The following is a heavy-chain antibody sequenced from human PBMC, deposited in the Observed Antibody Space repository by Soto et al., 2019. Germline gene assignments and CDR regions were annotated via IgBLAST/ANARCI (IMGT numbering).Heavy chain of an antibody. Sequence: GGSLRLSCAASGFTFSSYAMHWVRQAPGKGLEWVAVISYDGSNKYYADSVKGRFTISRDNSKNTLYLQMNSLRAEDTAVYYCAREVLAARPLDYWGQGTLVTVSS. J-gene: IGHJ4*02. V-gene: IGHV3-30-3*01. CDR1: GFTFSSYA. CDR3: AREVLAARPLDY. CDR2: ISYDGSNK. D-gene: IGHD6-6*01.